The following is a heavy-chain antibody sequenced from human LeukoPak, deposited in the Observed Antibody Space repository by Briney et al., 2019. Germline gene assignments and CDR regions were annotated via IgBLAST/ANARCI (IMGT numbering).Heavy chain of an antibody. D-gene: IGHD3-22*01. Sequence: PGGSLRLSCAASGFTFSSYSMNWVRQAPGKGLEWVSSISSSSSYIYYADSVKGRFTISRDNAKNSLYLQMNSLRAEDTAVYYCARDYNYYDSSGYYYAHDAFDIWGQGTMVTVSS. CDR3: ARDYNYYDSSGYYYAHDAFDI. CDR2: ISSSSSYI. CDR1: GFTFSSYS. J-gene: IGHJ3*02. V-gene: IGHV3-21*01.